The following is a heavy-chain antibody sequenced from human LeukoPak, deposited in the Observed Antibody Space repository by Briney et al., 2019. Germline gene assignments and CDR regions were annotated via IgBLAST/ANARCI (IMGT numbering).Heavy chain of an antibody. CDR3: ARLYDSSGYYYVYSHGIDY. J-gene: IGHJ4*02. Sequence: GGSLRLSCAASGFTFSSYEMNWVRQAPGKGLEWVLSISSSSSYIYYADSVKGRFTISRDNAKNSLYLQMNSLRAEDTAVYYCARLYDSSGYYYVYSHGIDYWGQGTLVTVSS. V-gene: IGHV3-21*01. CDR2: ISSSSSYI. D-gene: IGHD3-22*01. CDR1: GFTFSSYE.